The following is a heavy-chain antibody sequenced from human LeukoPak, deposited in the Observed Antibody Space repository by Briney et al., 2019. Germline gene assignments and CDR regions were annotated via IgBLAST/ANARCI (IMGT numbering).Heavy chain of an antibody. J-gene: IGHJ4*02. V-gene: IGHV1-8*01. D-gene: IGHD3-22*01. CDR1: GYTFTSYD. CDR3: ARDYYDSSGQDY. Sequence: ASVKVSCKASGYTFTSYDINWVRQATGQGLEWMGWMNPNSGNTGYAQKFQGRVTMTRDTSTSTVYMELSSLRSEDTAVYYCARDYYDSSGQDYWGQGTLVTVSS. CDR2: MNPNSGNT.